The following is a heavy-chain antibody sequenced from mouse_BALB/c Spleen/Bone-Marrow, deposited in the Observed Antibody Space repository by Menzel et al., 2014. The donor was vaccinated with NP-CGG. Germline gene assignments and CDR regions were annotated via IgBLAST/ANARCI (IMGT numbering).Heavy chain of an antibody. V-gene: IGHV14-3*02. CDR2: IDPANGNT. Sequence: EVQLLQSGAELVKPGASVKLSCTASGFNIKDTYMHWVKQRPEQGLEWIGRIDPANGNTKYDPKFQSKATITADASSNTAYLQLSSLTSEDAAVYYCAKWEYYAMDYWGQGTSVTVSS. CDR1: GFNIKDTY. J-gene: IGHJ4*01. D-gene: IGHD4-1*01. CDR3: AKWEYYAMDY.